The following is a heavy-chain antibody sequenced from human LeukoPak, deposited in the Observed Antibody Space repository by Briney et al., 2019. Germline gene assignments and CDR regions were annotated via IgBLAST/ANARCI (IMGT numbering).Heavy chain of an antibody. CDR2: INPSGGST. CDR1: GYTFTSYY. D-gene: IGHD3-3*01. V-gene: IGHV1-46*01. Sequence: ASVKVSCKASGYTFTSYYMRWVRQAPGQGLEWMGLINPSGGSTSYAQKFQGRVTMTRDMSTSTVYMELSSLRSEDTAVYYCARDQTIFGVVPRYYFDYWGQGTLVTVSS. J-gene: IGHJ4*02. CDR3: ARDQTIFGVVPRYYFDY.